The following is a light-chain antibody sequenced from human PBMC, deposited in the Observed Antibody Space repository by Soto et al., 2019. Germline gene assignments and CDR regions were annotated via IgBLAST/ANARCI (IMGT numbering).Light chain of an antibody. J-gene: IGKJ1*01. CDR2: DAS. CDR3: QQYNNYPWT. V-gene: IGKV1-5*01. CDR1: QNINRR. Sequence: DNQMTQSPSTLSASVGDRVTITCRASQNINRRLAWYQQKPGKAPNLLIYDASSLESGVPARFSGGGSGTEFTLTISSLQPDDFSTFYCQQYNNYPWTFGQGTKVDIK.